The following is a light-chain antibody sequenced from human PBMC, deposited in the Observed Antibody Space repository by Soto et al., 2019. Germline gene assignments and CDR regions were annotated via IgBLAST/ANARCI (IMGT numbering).Light chain of an antibody. V-gene: IGKV3-20*01. CDR1: QSVYNNY. J-gene: IGKJ4*01. Sequence: EIVLTQSPGTLSLSPGDRATLSCRASQSVYNNYLAWYQQKPGQAPRLLIYDASARFTGIPDRFSGSGSGTEFTHTISRLEPEDFAVYYCQRYGTSFSFGGGTKVEI. CDR2: DAS. CDR3: QRYGTSFS.